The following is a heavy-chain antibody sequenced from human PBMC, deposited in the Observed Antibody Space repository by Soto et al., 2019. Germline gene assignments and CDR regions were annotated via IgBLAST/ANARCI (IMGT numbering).Heavy chain of an antibody. Sequence: QVQLVQSGAEVKKPGASVKVSCKASGYTFTSYYMHWVRQAPGQGLEWMGIINPSGGSTSYAQKWLGIVTMTRDTSTRTVYMERGGLGSEDTAVYCCAQREGDGSGYSLRGLAFDIWGQGTMVTVSS. D-gene: IGHD3-22*01. V-gene: IGHV1-46*04. J-gene: IGHJ3*02. CDR2: INPSGGST. CDR1: GYTFTSYY. CDR3: AQREGDGSGYSLRGLAFDI.